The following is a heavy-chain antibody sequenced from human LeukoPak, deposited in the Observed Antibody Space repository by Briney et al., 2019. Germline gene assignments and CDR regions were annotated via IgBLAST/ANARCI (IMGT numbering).Heavy chain of an antibody. CDR2: ISGNGDST. Sequence: GGSLRISCAASGFTLSSYAMSWVRQAPGKGLEWVSAISGNGDSTYYADSVKGRLTISRDNSKNTLYLQMNSLRAEDTAVYYCAKDDEDIVVVVAATFDYWGQGTLVTVSS. CDR1: GFTLSSYA. V-gene: IGHV3-23*01. D-gene: IGHD2-15*01. CDR3: AKDDEDIVVVVAATFDY. J-gene: IGHJ4*02.